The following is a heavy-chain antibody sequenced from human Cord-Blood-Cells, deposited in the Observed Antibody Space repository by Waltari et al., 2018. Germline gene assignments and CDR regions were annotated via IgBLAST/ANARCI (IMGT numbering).Heavy chain of an antibody. CDR3: AREGIAVALDY. D-gene: IGHD6-19*01. V-gene: IGHV3-7*01. CDR1: GFTFSSYW. CDR2: IKQDGSEK. Sequence: EVQLVESGGGLVQPGGSLRLSCAASGFTFSSYWMSWVRQAPGKGREWVANIKQDGSEKYYVDSVKGRFTISRDNAKNSLYLQMNSLRAEDTAVYYCAREGIAVALDYWGQGTLVTVSS. J-gene: IGHJ4*02.